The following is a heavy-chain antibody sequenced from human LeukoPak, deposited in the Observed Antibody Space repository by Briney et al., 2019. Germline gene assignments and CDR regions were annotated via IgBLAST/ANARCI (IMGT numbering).Heavy chain of an antibody. J-gene: IGHJ4*02. CDR1: GFTFSSYA. CDR2: ISGSGGST. Sequence: GGSLRLSCAASGFTFSSYAMSWVRQAPGKGLEWVSAISGSGGSTYYADSVKGRFTISRDNSKNTLYLQMNSLRAEDTAVHYCAKSRAAAGYYFDYRGQGTLVTVSS. CDR3: AKSRAAAGYYFDY. V-gene: IGHV3-23*01. D-gene: IGHD6-13*01.